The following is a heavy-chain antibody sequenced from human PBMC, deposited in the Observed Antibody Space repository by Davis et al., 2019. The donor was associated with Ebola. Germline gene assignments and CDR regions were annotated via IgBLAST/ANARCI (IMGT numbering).Heavy chain of an antibody. J-gene: IGHJ5*02. CDR1: GFTISSNY. Sequence: GESLKISCAASGFTISSNYMNWVRQAPGKGLEWVSVFYSGGSTYYADPVKGRFTISRDNSKNTRYLQMYSLKAEDTAVYYCARNRGSGTADWFDPWGQGTLVTVSP. CDR3: ARNRGSGTADWFDP. CDR2: FYSGGST. D-gene: IGHD3-10*01. V-gene: IGHV3-53*01.